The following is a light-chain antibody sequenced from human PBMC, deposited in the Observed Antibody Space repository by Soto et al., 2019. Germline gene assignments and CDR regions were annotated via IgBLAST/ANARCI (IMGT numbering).Light chain of an antibody. CDR3: MQGTLWYT. Sequence: DVVMTQSPLSLPVSLGQPASISCRSSQSLVYSDGNTYLNWFQQRPGQSPRRLIHKVSNRDSGVPDRFSGSGSGTDFTLKISRVEAEDVGIYYCMQGTLWYTFGQGTKLEIK. CDR1: QSLVYSDGNTY. J-gene: IGKJ2*01. CDR2: KVS. V-gene: IGKV2-30*01.